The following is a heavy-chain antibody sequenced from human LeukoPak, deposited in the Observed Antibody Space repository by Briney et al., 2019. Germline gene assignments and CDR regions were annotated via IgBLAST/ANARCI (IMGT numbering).Heavy chain of an antibody. CDR2: IYYSGST. J-gene: IGHJ6*03. Sequence: PSETLSLTCTVSGGSISSYYWSWIRQPPGKGLEWIGYIYYSGSTNYNPSLKSRVTISVDTSKNQFSLKLSSVTAADTAVYYCARGLSYDSSGYYYHNYYYYYYMDVWGKGTTVTIS. D-gene: IGHD3-22*01. CDR1: GGSISSYY. CDR3: ARGLSYDSSGYYYHNYYYYYYMDV. V-gene: IGHV4-59*01.